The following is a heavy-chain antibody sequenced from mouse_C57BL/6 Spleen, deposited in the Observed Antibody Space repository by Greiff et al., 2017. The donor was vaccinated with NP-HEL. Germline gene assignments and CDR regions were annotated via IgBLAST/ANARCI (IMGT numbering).Heavy chain of an antibody. CDR3: AKGVTTVVATSYYAMDY. CDR2: IDPSDSYT. V-gene: IGHV1-59*01. J-gene: IGHJ4*01. D-gene: IGHD1-1*01. CDR1: GYTFTSYW. Sequence: QVQLQQPGAELVRPGTSVKLSCKASGYTFTSYWMHWVKQRPGQGLEWIGVIDPSDSYTNYNQKFKGKATLTVDTSSSTAYMQLSSLTSEDSAVYYCAKGVTTVVATSYYAMDYWGQGTSVTVSS.